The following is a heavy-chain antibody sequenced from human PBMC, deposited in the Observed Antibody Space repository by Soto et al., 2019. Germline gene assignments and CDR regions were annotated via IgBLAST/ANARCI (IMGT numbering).Heavy chain of an antibody. CDR1: GGSISSGDYY. V-gene: IGHV4-31*03. CDR2: IYYSGST. CDR3: ARWWSGSRQGFDP. D-gene: IGHD3-3*01. Sequence: QVQLQESGPGLVKPSQTLSLTCTVSGGSISSGDYYWSWIRQHPGKGLEWIGYIYYSGSTYYNPSLKSRVTISVDTSKNQCSLKLSSVIAADTAVYYCARWWSGSRQGFDPWGQGTLVTVSS. J-gene: IGHJ5*02.